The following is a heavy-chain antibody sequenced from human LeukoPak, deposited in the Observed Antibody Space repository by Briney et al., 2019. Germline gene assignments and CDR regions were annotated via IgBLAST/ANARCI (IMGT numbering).Heavy chain of an antibody. J-gene: IGHJ4*02. CDR3: ARNQYFDSSGYYVGFDY. CDR1: GFAFSSSW. Sequence: GGSLRLSCAASGFAFSSSWMHWGRQAPGKGLVWVSRINSDGSSRTYADSVKGRFTISRDNAKNTLYLQMNSLRAEDTAVYYCARNQYFDSSGYYVGFDYWGQGTLVTVSS. V-gene: IGHV3-74*01. CDR2: INSDGSSR. D-gene: IGHD3-22*01.